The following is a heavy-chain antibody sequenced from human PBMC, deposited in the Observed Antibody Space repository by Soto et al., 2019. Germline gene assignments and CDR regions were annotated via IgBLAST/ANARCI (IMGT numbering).Heavy chain of an antibody. CDR3: AKGLNYYDSSGSDY. V-gene: IGHV3-30*18. D-gene: IGHD3-22*01. CDR1: GFTFSSYG. Sequence: QVQLVESGGGVVQPGRSLRLSCAASGFTFSSYGMHWVRQAPGKGLEWVAVISYDGSNKYYAYSVKGRFTISRDNSKNTLYLQMNSLRAEDTAVYYCAKGLNYYDSSGSDYWGQGTLVTVSS. CDR2: ISYDGSNK. J-gene: IGHJ4*02.